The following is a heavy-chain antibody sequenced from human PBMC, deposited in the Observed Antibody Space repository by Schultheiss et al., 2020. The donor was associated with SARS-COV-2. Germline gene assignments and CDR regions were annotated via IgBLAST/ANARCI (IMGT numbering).Heavy chain of an antibody. CDR3: SRVRRQFASGSPSDY. D-gene: IGHD3-10*01. J-gene: IGHJ4*02. CDR1: GGSISSADYY. V-gene: IGHV4-30-4*08. Sequence: TLSLTCSVSGGSISSADYYWSWIRQLPGKGLEWIGCVYYSGNTNYNPSLKSRLTISVDTSKNQFSLKLSSVTAADTAVYYCSRVRRQFASGSPSDYWGRGSLVTVSS. CDR2: VYYSGNT.